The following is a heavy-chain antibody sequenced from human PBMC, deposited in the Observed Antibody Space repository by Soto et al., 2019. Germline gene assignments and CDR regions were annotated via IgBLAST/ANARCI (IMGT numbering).Heavy chain of an antibody. CDR2: IIPILGIA. D-gene: IGHD3-16*01. CDR1: GGTFSSYT. V-gene: IGHV1-69*02. CDR3: AEGAQENWFDP. J-gene: IGHJ5*02. Sequence: QVQLVQSGAEVKKPGSSVKVSCKASGGTFSSYTISWVRQAPGQGLEWMGRIIPILGIANYAQKFQGRVTITADKSTSTAYRELSSLRSEDTAVYYCAEGAQENWFDPWGQGTLVTVSS.